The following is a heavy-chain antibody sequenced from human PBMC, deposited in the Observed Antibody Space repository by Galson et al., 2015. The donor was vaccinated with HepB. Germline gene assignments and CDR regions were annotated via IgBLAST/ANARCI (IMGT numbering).Heavy chain of an antibody. J-gene: IGHJ3*01. Sequence: ETLSLTCAVYGGSFSGYYWSWIRQPPGEGLEWIGEINHSGSTNYNPSLKSRVTISVDTSKNQFSLKLSSVTAADTAVYYCARDSRGYSYGQDDAFDVWGQGTMVTVSS. CDR2: INHSGST. CDR3: ARDSRGYSYGQDDAFDV. V-gene: IGHV4-34*01. CDR1: GGSFSGYY. D-gene: IGHD5-18*01.